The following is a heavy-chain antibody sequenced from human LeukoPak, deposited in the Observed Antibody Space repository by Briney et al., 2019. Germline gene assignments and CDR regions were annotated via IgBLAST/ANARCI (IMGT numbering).Heavy chain of an antibody. V-gene: IGHV1-46*01. CDR3: ARLTPFDY. CDR2: INPSGGST. Sequence: ASVKVSCKASGYTFTSYGISWVRQAPGQGLEWMGIINPSGGSTSYAQKFQGRVTMTRNTSISTAYMELSSLRSEDTAVYYCARLTPFDYWGQGTLVTVSS. J-gene: IGHJ4*02. CDR1: GYTFTSYG.